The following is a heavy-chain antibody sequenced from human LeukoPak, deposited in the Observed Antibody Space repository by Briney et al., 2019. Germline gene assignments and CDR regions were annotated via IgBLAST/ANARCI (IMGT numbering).Heavy chain of an antibody. Sequence: PGGSLRLSCATSGFTFSTYAMTWLRQAPGKGLEWVSSISGSGRSTYYADSVKGRFTVSRDNSRNTLFLQMNSLRVEETAVYYCAKILADSSSGYWGQGTLVTVSS. V-gene: IGHV3-23*01. CDR2: ISGSGRST. D-gene: IGHD6-6*01. CDR3: AKILADSSSGY. CDR1: GFTFSTYA. J-gene: IGHJ4*02.